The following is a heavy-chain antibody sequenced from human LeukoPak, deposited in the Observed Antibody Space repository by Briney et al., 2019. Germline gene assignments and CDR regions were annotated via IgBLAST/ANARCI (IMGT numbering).Heavy chain of an antibody. CDR2: INSDGSST. CDR3: ARDSLNSGSYFDY. Sequence: GGSLRLSCVGSGFTFSSYSMNWVRQAPGKGLVWVSRINSDGSSTNYADSVKGRFTISRDNAKNTLYLQMNSLRAEDTAVYYCARDSLNSGSYFDYWGQGTLVTVSS. J-gene: IGHJ4*02. D-gene: IGHD3-10*01. CDR1: GFTFSSYS. V-gene: IGHV3-74*01.